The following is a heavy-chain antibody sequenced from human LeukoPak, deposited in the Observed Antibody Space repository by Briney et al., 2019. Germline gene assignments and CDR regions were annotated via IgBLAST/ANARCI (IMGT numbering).Heavy chain of an antibody. CDR2: IYYSGST. V-gene: IGHV4-30-4*08. J-gene: IGHJ5*02. Sequence: TLSLTCTVSGGSIISGDYYWSWIRQPPGKGLEWIGYIYYSGSTYYNPSLKSRVTISVDTSKNQFSLKLSSVTAADTAVYYCARGYCSSTSCLFDPWGQGTLVTVSS. CDR3: ARGYCSSTSCLFDP. D-gene: IGHD2-2*01. CDR1: GGSIISGDYY.